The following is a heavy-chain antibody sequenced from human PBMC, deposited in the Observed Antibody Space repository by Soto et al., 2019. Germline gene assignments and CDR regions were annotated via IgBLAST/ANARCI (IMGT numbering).Heavy chain of an antibody. D-gene: IGHD2-2*01. CDR3: AKEKDGMGYCSSTSCHPPAFDI. Sequence: QVQLVESGGGVVQPGRSLRLSCAASGFTFSSYGMHWVRQAPGKGLEWVAVISYDGSNKYYADSVKGRFTISRDNSQNTLYLQMNSLRAEDTAVYYCAKEKDGMGYCSSTSCHPPAFDIWGQGTMVTVSS. CDR2: ISYDGSNK. V-gene: IGHV3-30*18. CDR1: GFTFSSYG. J-gene: IGHJ3*02.